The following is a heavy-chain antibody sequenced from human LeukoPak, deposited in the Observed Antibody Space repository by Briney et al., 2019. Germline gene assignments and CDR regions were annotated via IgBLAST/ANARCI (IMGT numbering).Heavy chain of an antibody. CDR2: ISGSDAST. D-gene: IGHD3-3*01. CDR1: GLTFSSYV. Sequence: GGSLRLSCAASGLTFSSYVLSWVRQAPGKGLEWVSGISGSDASTFYADSVMGRFTISRDNSMNTLYLQMNNVRAEDAAIYFCARRGSEWNSYFYPMDVWGQGTTVTVSS. J-gene: IGHJ6*02. CDR3: ARRGSEWNSYFYPMDV. V-gene: IGHV3-23*01.